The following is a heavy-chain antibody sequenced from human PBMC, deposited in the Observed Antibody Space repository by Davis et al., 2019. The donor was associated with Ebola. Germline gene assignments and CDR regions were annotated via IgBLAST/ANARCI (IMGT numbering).Heavy chain of an antibody. V-gene: IGHV3-33*01. J-gene: IGHJ4*02. CDR1: GVSIRSFA. CDR2: IWYDGTKK. CDR3: ARGGAVAPD. D-gene: IGHD4-23*01. Sequence: GESLKISCAASGVSIRSFAMHWVRQAAGKGLECVATIWYDGTKKYYADSVRGRFTISRDNAKNTLYLQMNSLRVEDTAVYFCARGGAVAPDWGPGTLVTVSS.